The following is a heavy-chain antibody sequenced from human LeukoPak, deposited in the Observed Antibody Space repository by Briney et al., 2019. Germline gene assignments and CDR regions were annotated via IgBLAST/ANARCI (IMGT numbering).Heavy chain of an antibody. D-gene: IGHD1-26*01. CDR2: ISSSSSTI. CDR1: GFTFNTYS. J-gene: IGHJ4*02. CDR3: AKRSGINYGYFDS. Sequence: GGSLRLSCAASGFTFNTYSMNWVRQAPGKGLEWVSYISSSSSTIHYADSVKGRFTISRDNSKNTAYLQMNSLRSEDTAVYYCAKRSGINYGYFDSWGQGTLVTVSS. V-gene: IGHV3-48*01.